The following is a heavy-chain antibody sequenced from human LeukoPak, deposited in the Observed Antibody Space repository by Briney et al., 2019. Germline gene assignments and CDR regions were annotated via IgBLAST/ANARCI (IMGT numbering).Heavy chain of an antibody. V-gene: IGHV3-30*04. CDR2: ISYDGSNK. D-gene: IGHD3-16*01. J-gene: IGHJ4*02. CDR1: GFTFSSYA. CDR3: ARDQGGPRDY. Sequence: GRSLRLSCAASGFTFSSYAMHWVRQAPGKGLEWVAVISYDGSNKYYADSVKGRFTISRDNSKNTLYLQMNSLRAEDTAVYYCARDQGGPRDYWGQGSLVTVSS.